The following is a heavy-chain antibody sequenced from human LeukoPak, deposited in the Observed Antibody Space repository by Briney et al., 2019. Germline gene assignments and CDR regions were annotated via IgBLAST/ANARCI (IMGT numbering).Heavy chain of an antibody. CDR1: GFTFSNYW. D-gene: IGHD2-21*02. CDR3: ATRLFCGGDCYSNYFDY. CDR2: IKQDGSEK. Sequence: GGSLRLSCAASGFTFSNYWMSWVRQAPGKGLEWAANIKQDGSEKYYVDSVKGRFTISRDNAKNSLYLQMNSLRAEDTAVYYCATRLFCGGDCYSNYFDYWGQGTLVTVSS. J-gene: IGHJ4*02. V-gene: IGHV3-7*01.